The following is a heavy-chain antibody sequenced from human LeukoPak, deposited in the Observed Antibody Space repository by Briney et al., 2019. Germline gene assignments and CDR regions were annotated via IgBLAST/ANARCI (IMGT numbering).Heavy chain of an antibody. CDR1: GGTFTSYA. D-gene: IGHD2-2*01. J-gene: IGHJ6*03. V-gene: IGHV1-69*05. CDR3: ARAGVPAAIEFYYYYYYMDV. Sequence: SVKVSCKASGGTFTSYAISWVRQAPGQGLEWMGGIIPIFGTANYAQKFQGRVTITTDESTSTAYMELSSLRSEDTAVYYCARAGVPAAIEFYYYYYYMDVWGKGTTVTVSS. CDR2: IIPIFGTA.